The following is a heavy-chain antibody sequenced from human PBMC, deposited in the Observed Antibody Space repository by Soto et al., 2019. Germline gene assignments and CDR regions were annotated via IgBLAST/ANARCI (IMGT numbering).Heavy chain of an antibody. Sequence: GDSVKVSCKASGGTFSSYAISWVRQAPGQGLEWMGGIIPIFGTANYAQKFQGRVTITADESTSTAYMELSSLRSEDTAVYYCARDSQWNANDSWFNPWGQGTLVTVSS. CDR2: IIPIFGTA. J-gene: IGHJ5*02. D-gene: IGHD1-1*01. CDR3: ARDSQWNANDSWFNP. CDR1: GGTFSSYA. V-gene: IGHV1-69*13.